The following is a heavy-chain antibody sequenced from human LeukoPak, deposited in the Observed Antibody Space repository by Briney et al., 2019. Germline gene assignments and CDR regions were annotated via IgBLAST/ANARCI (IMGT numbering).Heavy chain of an antibody. V-gene: IGHV4-30-4*08. D-gene: IGHD3-22*01. J-gene: IGHJ3*02. Sequence: SQTLSLTCTVSGGSISSGDYYWSWLRQPPGKGLEWIGYIYYSGSTYYNPSLKSRVTISVDTSKNQFSLKLSSVTAADTAVYYCARGGAYYYDSSGDALDIWGQGTMVTVSS. CDR3: ARGGAYYYDSSGDALDI. CDR2: IYYSGST. CDR1: GGSISSGDYY.